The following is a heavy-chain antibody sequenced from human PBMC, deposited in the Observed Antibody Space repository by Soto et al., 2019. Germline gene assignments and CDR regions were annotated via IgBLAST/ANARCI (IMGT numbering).Heavy chain of an antibody. CDR1: GGSFSGYY. J-gene: IGHJ4*02. D-gene: IGHD3-10*01. CDR2: INHSGST. Sequence: QVQLQQWGAGLLKPSETLSLTCAVYGGSFSGYYWNWIRQTPGKGLEWIGEINHSGSTNYNPSLNSRVTISVDTSKNRFSLRLRSVTAADTAVYGCARGVPSPDYGSGTYTYYWGQGTLVAVSS. V-gene: IGHV4-34*01. CDR3: ARGVPSPDYGSGTYTYY.